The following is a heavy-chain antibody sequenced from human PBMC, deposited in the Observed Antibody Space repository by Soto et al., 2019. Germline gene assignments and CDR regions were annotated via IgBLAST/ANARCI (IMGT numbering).Heavy chain of an antibody. CDR1: GFTFSTYG. CDR3: SKDRLRSGWSFVNGDSFDS. V-gene: IGHV3-30*18. Sequence: QVQLVESGGGVVQPGKSLRLSCAASGFTFSTYGMHWVRQAPGKGLEWVAVISYDGSNKYYADSVKGRFTISRDNSKNTLYLQMNSMRTEDTAMYYCSKDRLRSGWSFVNGDSFDSWGQGTLVTVSS. J-gene: IGHJ5*01. CDR2: ISYDGSNK. D-gene: IGHD6-19*01.